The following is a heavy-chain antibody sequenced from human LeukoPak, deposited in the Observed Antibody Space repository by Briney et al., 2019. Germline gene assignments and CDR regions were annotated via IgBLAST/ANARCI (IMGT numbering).Heavy chain of an antibody. CDR2: ISSSSSYT. CDR1: GFTFSSYS. J-gene: IGHJ4*02. CDR3: ARDRGIAAAGRSNYFDY. Sequence: PGGSLRLSCAASGFTFSSYSMNWVRQAPGKGLEWVSSISSSSSYTYYADSVKGRFTISRDNAKNSLYLQMNSLRAEDTAVYYCARDRGIAAAGRSNYFDYWGQGTLVTVSS. D-gene: IGHD6-13*01. V-gene: IGHV3-21*01.